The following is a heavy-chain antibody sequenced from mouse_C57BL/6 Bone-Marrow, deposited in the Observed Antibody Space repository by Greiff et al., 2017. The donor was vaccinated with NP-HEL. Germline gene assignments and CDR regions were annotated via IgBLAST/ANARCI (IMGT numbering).Heavy chain of an antibody. CDR3: AREEYDDDPSWFAY. D-gene: IGHD2-4*01. V-gene: IGHV1-69*01. CDR2: IDPSDSYT. J-gene: IGHJ3*01. CDR1: GYTFTSYW. Sequence: VKLQQPGAELVMPGASVKLSCKASGYTFTSYWMHWVKQRPGQGLEWIGEIDPSDSYTNYNQKFKGKSTLTVDKSSSTAYMQLSSLTSEDSAVYYCAREEYDDDPSWFAYWGQGTLVTVSA.